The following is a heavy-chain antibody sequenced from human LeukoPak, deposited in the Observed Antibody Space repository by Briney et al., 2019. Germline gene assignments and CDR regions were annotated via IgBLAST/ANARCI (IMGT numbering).Heavy chain of an antibody. D-gene: IGHD3-10*01. CDR1: GGSISSSPYY. CDR2: IYYSGST. J-gene: IGHJ3*02. V-gene: IGHV4-39*07. CDR3: ARRWRRITMVRALSGAFDI. Sequence: SETLSLTCTVSGGSISSSPYYWGWIRQPPGKGLEWIGTIYYSGSTNYNPSLKSRVTISVDTSKNQFSLKLSSVTAADTAVYYCARRWRRITMVRALSGAFDIWGQGTMVTVSS.